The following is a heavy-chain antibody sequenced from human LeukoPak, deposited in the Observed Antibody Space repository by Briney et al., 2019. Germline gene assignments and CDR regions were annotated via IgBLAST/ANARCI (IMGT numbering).Heavy chain of an antibody. Sequence: SLKISSKASGYRFTSCWSCWVSRMPGTGLEWMGMIYPGDSDTRYSPSFQGQVTISADKSTSTAYLQWSSLTASYTAMYLCARHYNYFDPWGQGTLVTVSS. CDR3: ARHYNYFDP. CDR1: GYRFTSCW. CDR2: IYPGDSDT. J-gene: IGHJ5*02. V-gene: IGHV5-51*01.